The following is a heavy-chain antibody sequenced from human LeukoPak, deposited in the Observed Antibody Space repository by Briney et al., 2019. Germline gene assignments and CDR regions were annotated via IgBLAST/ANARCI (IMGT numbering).Heavy chain of an antibody. D-gene: IGHD3-3*01. J-gene: IGHJ3*02. CDR3: AKDMGSSFGVVSALDS. V-gene: IGHV3-23*01. CDR1: GFTFSTYA. Sequence: GGSLTLSCVASGFTFSTYAMTWVRQAPGKGLEWVSAISATGSGTYYADAVKGRFTISRDQSKNTMFLQMNSLRDEDTAVYYCAKDMGSSFGVVSALDSWGQGTMVTVST. CDR2: ISATGSGT.